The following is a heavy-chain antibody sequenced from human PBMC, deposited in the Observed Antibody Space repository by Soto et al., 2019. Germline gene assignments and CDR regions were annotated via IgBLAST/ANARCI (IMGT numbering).Heavy chain of an antibody. D-gene: IGHD6-13*01. Sequence: GGSLRLSCAASGFTFSSYSMNWVRQAPGKGLEWVSTISGSCGSTYYADSVKGRFTISRDNSKNTLYLQMNSLRAEDTAVYYCAKDQGSSWYEIDYWGQGTLVTVSS. V-gene: IGHV3-23*01. CDR3: AKDQGSSWYEIDY. J-gene: IGHJ4*02. CDR1: GFTFSSYS. CDR2: ISGSCGST.